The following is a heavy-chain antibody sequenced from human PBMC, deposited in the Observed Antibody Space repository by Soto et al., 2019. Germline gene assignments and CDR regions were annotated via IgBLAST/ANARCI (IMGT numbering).Heavy chain of an antibody. CDR2: IYHSGST. V-gene: IGHV4-39*01. CDR3: ARHGGNGDYFHY. Sequence: PSETLSLTCTVSGGSISSSSYYWGWIRQPPGKGLEWIGSIYHSGSTYYNPSLKSRVTISVDTSKNQFSLKLSSVTAADTAVYYCARHGGNGDYFHYWGQGTLVTVSS. CDR1: GGSISSSSYY. D-gene: IGHD1-1*01. J-gene: IGHJ4*02.